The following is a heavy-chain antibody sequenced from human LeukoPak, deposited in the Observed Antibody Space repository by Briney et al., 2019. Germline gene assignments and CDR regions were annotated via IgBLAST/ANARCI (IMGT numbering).Heavy chain of an antibody. D-gene: IGHD1-1*01. CDR3: ARESYNWNEGSDY. CDR2: ISSSSSYI. V-gene: IGHV3-21*01. CDR1: GFTFSSYA. J-gene: IGHJ4*02. Sequence: GGSLRLSCAASGFTFSSYAMSWVRQAPGKGLEWVSSISSSSSYIYYADSVKGRFTISRDNAKNSLYLQMNSLRAEDTAVYYCARESYNWNEGSDYWGQGTLVTVSS.